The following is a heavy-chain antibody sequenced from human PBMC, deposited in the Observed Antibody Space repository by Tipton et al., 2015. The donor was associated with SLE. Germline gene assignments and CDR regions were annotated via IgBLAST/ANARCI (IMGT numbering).Heavy chain of an antibody. CDR2: LNHSGST. CDR3: ARGVHGNSSTSRLMDV. J-gene: IGHJ6*04. D-gene: IGHD2-2*01. V-gene: IGHV4-34*01. Sequence: LRFSCAVYGGSFSGYYWSWIRQPPGKGLEWIGELNHSGSTNYNPSLKSRVTISVGTSKNQFSLKLRSVTAADTAAYCCARGVHGNSSTSRLMDVWGKGTTVTVSS. CDR1: GGSFSGYY.